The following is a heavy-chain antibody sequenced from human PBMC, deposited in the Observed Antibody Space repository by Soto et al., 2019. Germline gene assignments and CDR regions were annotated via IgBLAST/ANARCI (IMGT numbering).Heavy chain of an antibody. CDR1: GGIFGSHG. V-gene: IGHV1-69*01. CDR2: FIPIFRTL. CDR3: VRDRRIYYSDPHDEFVASDYEV. J-gene: IGHJ3*01. D-gene: IGHD3-22*01. Sequence: QVQLIQSEAEVKKPGSSVRVSYTASGGIFGSHGFSWVRQAPGQRLEWVGGFIPIFRTLTYTEKFQARVRIAADESTNTVYLDLSRLTSEDTAVYYCVRDRRIYYSDPHDEFVASDYEVWGQGTMVSVSS.